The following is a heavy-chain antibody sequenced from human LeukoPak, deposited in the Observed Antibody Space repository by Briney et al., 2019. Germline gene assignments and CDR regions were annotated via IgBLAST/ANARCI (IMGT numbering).Heavy chain of an antibody. CDR1: GYSFTSYW. V-gene: IGHV5-51*01. J-gene: IGHJ4*02. CDR2: IYPGDSDT. CDR3: ARPNYYDSSGYYYYFDY. D-gene: IGHD3-22*01. Sequence: GESLKISCKGSGYSFTSYWIGWVRQMPGKGLEWMGIIYPGDSDTRYSPSFQGQVTISAGKSISTAYLQWSSLKASDTAMYYCARPNYYDSSGYYYYFDYWGQGTLVTVSS.